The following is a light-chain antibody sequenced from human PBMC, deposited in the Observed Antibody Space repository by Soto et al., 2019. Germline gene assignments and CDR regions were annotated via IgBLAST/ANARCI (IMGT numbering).Light chain of an antibody. V-gene: IGKV3-15*01. Sequence: ETVLTQSPATRSLSPGERATLSCRASQSVSSNLAWYQQKPGQAPRLLIHGATTRATGIPARFSGSGSGTEFTLTISSLQSEDFAVYYCQQYNNWPRTFGQGTKVDI. CDR1: QSVSSN. CDR3: QQYNNWPRT. CDR2: GAT. J-gene: IGKJ1*01.